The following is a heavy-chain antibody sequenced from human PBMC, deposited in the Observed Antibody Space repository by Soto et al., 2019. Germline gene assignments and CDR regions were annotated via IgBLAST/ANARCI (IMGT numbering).Heavy chain of an antibody. CDR2: IIPIFGTA. Sequence: SVKVSCKASGGTFSSYAISWVRQAPGQGLEWMGGIIPIFGTANYAQKFRGRVTITADKSTSTAYMELSSLRSEDTAVYYCARDPGVATGWFDPWGQGTLVTVSS. CDR1: GGTFSSYA. J-gene: IGHJ5*02. D-gene: IGHD5-12*01. CDR3: ARDPGVATGWFDP. V-gene: IGHV1-69*06.